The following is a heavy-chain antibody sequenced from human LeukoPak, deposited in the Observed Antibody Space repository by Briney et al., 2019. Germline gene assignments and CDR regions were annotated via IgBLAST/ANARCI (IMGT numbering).Heavy chain of an antibody. J-gene: IGHJ4*02. CDR1: GFTFSDYY. V-gene: IGHV3-11*04. CDR2: ISSSGSTI. D-gene: IGHD3-10*01. CDR3: AKDYRIGEGVFKGLLWFGELPNY. Sequence: PGGSLRLSCAASGFTFSDYYMSWIRQAPGKGLEWVSYISSSGSTIYYADSVKGRFTISRDNAKNSLYLQMNSLRAEDTAVYYCAKDYRIGEGVFKGLLWFGELPNYWGQGTLVTVSS.